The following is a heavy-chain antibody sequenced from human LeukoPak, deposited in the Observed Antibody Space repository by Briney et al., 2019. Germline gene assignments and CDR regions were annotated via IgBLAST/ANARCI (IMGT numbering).Heavy chain of an antibody. CDR2: ISSSSSYI. Sequence: GGSLRLSCVASGFTFSRYSMNWVRQAPGEGLEWVSSISSSSSYIYYADSVKGRFTISRDNAKNSLYLQMNSLRAEDTAVYYCARDLTTVVTRDYWGQGTLVTVSS. V-gene: IGHV3-21*01. CDR1: GFTFSRYS. J-gene: IGHJ4*02. D-gene: IGHD4-23*01. CDR3: ARDLTTVVTRDY.